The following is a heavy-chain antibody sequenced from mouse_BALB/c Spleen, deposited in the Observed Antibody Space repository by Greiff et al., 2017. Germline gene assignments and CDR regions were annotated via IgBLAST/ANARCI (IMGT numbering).Heavy chain of an antibody. D-gene: IGHD2-14*01. CDR1: GYTFTSYY. J-gene: IGHJ3*01. CDR3: TRRGRYAWFAY. CDR2: INPSNGGT. V-gene: IGHV1S81*02. Sequence: VQLKESGAELVKPGASVKLSCKASGYTFTSYYMYWVKQRPGQGLEWIGEINPSNGGTNFNEKFKSKATLTVDKSSSTAYMQLSSLTSEDSAVYYCTRRGRYAWFAYWGQGTLVTVSA.